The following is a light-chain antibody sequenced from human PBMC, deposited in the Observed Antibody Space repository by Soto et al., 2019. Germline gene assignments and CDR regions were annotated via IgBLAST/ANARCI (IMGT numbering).Light chain of an antibody. CDR3: QQRSNWPPWT. V-gene: IGKV3-11*01. CDR2: DSS. Sequence: EIVLTQSPATLSLSPGERTTISCRASQSVSSYLDWYQQKPDQAPRLLIYDSSNRATGIPARFSGSGSGTDFTLTISSLEPEDFAVYYCQQRSNWPPWTFGQGTKV. J-gene: IGKJ1*01. CDR1: QSVSSY.